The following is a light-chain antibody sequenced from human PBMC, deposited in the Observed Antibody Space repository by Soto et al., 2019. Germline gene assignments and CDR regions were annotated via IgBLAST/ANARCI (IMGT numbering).Light chain of an antibody. CDR2: EVS. Sequence: QSALTQPPSASGSPGQPVTISCTGTSSDVGGYNYVSWYQQHPGKAPKLMIYEVSKQPSGVPVRFSGSKSGNTASLTVSGLQHEDEADYYCSSYAGSNNYVFGTGTKLTVL. V-gene: IGLV2-8*01. CDR3: SSYAGSNNYV. J-gene: IGLJ1*01. CDR1: SSDVGGYNY.